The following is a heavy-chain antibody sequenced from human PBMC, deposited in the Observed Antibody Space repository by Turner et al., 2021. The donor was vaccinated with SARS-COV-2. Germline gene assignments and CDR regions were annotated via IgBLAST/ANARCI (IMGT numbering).Heavy chain of an antibody. CDR3: AREGGYSYGPYYYGMDV. CDR2: IRRSSSNI. D-gene: IGHD5-18*01. J-gene: IGHJ6*02. CDR1: GFTFSSYS. Sequence: EVQLVESGGGLVQPGGSLRLSCAASGFTFSSYSMNWVRQGPGKGLEWVSYIRRSSSNIYYADSVKGRFTISRDNAKNSRYLQMNSRRDEDTAVYYWAREGGYSYGPYYYGMDVWGQGTTVTVSS. V-gene: IGHV3-48*02.